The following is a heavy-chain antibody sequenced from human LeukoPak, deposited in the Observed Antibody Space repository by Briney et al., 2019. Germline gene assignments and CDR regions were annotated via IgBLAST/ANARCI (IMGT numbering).Heavy chain of an antibody. CDR2: SGSGGSP. J-gene: IGHJ4*02. CDR1: GFTFTNYA. V-gene: IGHV3-23*01. D-gene: IGHD6-19*01. CDR3: AKGGSGWYPGFDY. Sequence: GGSLRLSCAASGFTFTNYAMNWVRQAPGKGLEWISTSGSGGSPFYADSVKGRFTISRDNSRNTLYLQMNSLRVEDTAVYYCAKGGSGWYPGFDYWGQGILVTVSS.